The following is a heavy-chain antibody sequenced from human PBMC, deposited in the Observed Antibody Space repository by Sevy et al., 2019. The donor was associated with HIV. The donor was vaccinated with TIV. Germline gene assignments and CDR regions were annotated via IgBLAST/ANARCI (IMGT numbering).Heavy chain of an antibody. V-gene: IGHV3-15*01. Sequence: GGSLRLSCAASGFTFSNAWMSWVRQAPGKGLEWVGRIKSKTDGGTTDYAAPVKGRFTISRDDSKNTLYLQMNSLKTGDTAVYYCTTDLRNYYDSSGYYPVFDYWGQGTLVTVSS. D-gene: IGHD3-22*01. CDR3: TTDLRNYYDSSGYYPVFDY. CDR2: IKSKTDGGTT. J-gene: IGHJ4*02. CDR1: GFTFSNAW.